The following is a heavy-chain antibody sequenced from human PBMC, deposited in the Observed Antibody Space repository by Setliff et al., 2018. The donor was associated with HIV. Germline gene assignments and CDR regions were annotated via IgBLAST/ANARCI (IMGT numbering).Heavy chain of an antibody. Sequence: GASVKVSCKASGYIFLNYDITWVRQAPGQGLEWMGWISPDNGNTNYAQKIEGRVILTTDKSTNTVEMELRSLRSDDTAVYYCARLAEDYYDSGTWEVDYWAHGTLVTVSS. V-gene: IGHV1-18*04. CDR2: ISPDNGNT. D-gene: IGHD3-10*01. CDR1: GYIFLNYD. J-gene: IGHJ4*01. CDR3: ARLAEDYYDSGTWEVDY.